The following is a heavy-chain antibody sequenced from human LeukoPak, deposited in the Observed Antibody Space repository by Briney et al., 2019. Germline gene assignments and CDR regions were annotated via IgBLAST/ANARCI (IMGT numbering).Heavy chain of an antibody. J-gene: IGHJ3*02. CDR2: INPNSGGA. V-gene: IGHV1-2*02. Sequence: ASVKISCKASGYTFTGYYMHWVRQAPGQGLEWMGWINPNSGGANYAQKFQGRVTMTRDTSISIAYMELSRLRSDDTAVYYCARRRMVRGVIITTHAFDIWGQGTMVTVSS. CDR1: GYTFTGYY. D-gene: IGHD3-10*01. CDR3: ARRRMVRGVIITTHAFDI.